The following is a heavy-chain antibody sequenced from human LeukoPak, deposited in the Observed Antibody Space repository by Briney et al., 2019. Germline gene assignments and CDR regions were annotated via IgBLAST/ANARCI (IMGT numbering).Heavy chain of an antibody. CDR2: IYNSGRT. Sequence: SETLSLTCTVSGGSISDYHWSWIRQPPGKGLEYIGYIYNSGRTFYNPSLKSRVTISADTSKKQFSLKLTSVTAADTAVYYCARRELFNGAFDIWGQGTMVTVSS. D-gene: IGHD1-26*01. J-gene: IGHJ3*02. CDR1: GGSISDYH. CDR3: ARRELFNGAFDI. V-gene: IGHV4-59*01.